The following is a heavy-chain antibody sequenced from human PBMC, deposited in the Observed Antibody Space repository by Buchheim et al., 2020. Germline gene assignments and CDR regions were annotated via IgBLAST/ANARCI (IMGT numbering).Heavy chain of an antibody. J-gene: IGHJ5*02. Sequence: EVQLVESGGGLVQPGGSLRLSCAASGFTFRTYSMNWVRQAPGKGLEWVAYISSSSSTIYYADSVKGRFTISRDNAKNSLYMQMNSLRAEDTALYYCAGDYDRNWFDPWGQGTL. V-gene: IGHV3-48*01. CDR2: ISSSSSTI. CDR3: AGDYDRNWFDP. D-gene: IGHD5-12*01. CDR1: GFTFRTYS.